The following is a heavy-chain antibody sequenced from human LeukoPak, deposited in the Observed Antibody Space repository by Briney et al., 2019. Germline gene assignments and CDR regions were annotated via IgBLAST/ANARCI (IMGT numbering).Heavy chain of an antibody. J-gene: IGHJ3*02. CDR2: MNPNSGNT. CDR3: ARSLIYCSSTSCYPDAFDI. Sequence: ASVKVSCKASGYTFTSYDINWVRQATGQGLEWMGWMNPNSGNTGYAQKFQGRVTITRNTSISTAYMELSSLRSEDTAVYYCARSLIYCSSTSCYPDAFDIWGQGTMVTVSS. CDR1: GYTFTSYD. V-gene: IGHV1-8*03. D-gene: IGHD2-2*01.